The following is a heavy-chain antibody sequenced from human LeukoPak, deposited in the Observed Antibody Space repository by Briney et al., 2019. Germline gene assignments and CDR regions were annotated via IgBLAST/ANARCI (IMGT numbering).Heavy chain of an antibody. D-gene: IGHD5-18*01. Sequence: GGSLRLSCAASGFTFSSYAMSWVRQAPGKGLEWVSAISGSGGSTYYADSVKGRFTISRDNAKNSLYLQMNSLRVEDTAVYYCARDFTADAFDIWGQGTMVTVSS. CDR3: ARDFTADAFDI. J-gene: IGHJ3*02. CDR1: GFTFSSYA. CDR2: ISGSGGST. V-gene: IGHV3-23*01.